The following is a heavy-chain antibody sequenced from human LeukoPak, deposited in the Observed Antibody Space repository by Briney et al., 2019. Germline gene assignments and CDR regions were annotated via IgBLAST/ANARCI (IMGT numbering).Heavy chain of an antibody. J-gene: IGHJ3*02. CDR3: ARAGSMVRGVISSNDAFDI. CDR2: ISAYNGNR. CDR1: VYTFTSYG. V-gene: IGHV1-18*01. Sequence: ASVKVSCKASVYTFTSYGISWVRQAPGQGLEWIGWISAYNGNRNYAQKLQGRVTMATDTSTSTAYMELGSLRSDDTAVYYCARAGSMVRGVISSNDAFDIWGQGTMVTVSS. D-gene: IGHD3-10*01.